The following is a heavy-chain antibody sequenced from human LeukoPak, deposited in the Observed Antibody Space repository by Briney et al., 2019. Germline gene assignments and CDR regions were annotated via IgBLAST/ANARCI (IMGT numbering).Heavy chain of an antibody. Sequence: ASVKVPCKASGYTFTSYDINWVRQATGQGLEWMGWMNPNSGNTGYAQKFQGRVTMTRNTTISTAYMELSSLRSEDTAVYYCARAGEKGEYYYYYYMDVWGKGTTVTVSS. CDR1: GYTFTSYD. D-gene: IGHD3-16*01. CDR2: MNPNSGNT. J-gene: IGHJ6*03. V-gene: IGHV1-8*01. CDR3: ARAGEKGEYYYYYYMDV.